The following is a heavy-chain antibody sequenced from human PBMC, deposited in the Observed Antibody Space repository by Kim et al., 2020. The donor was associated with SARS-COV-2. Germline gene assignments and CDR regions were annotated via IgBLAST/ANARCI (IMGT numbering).Heavy chain of an antibody. J-gene: IGHJ6*03. V-gene: IGHV3-9*01. CDR3: AKDIVGGGDYGYYYYYMDV. D-gene: IGHD4-17*01. Sequence: GGSLRLSCAASGFTFGDYAMYWVRQAPGKGLEWVSGISWNSGSIGYADSVKGRFTISRDNAKNSLYLQMNSLRAEDTALYYCAKDIVGGGDYGYYYYYMDVWGKGTTVTVSS. CDR1: GFTFGDYA. CDR2: ISWNSGSI.